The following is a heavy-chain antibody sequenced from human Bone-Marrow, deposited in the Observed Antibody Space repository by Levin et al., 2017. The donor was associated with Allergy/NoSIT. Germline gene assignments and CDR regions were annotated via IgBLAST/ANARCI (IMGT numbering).Heavy chain of an antibody. Sequence: SCAASGFTFSNYWMSWVRQAPGKGLEWVANIKQDGSEIYYVDSVKGRFTISRDNAKNSLYLQMNSLRAEDTAVYYCARDKEVGATHFPHWGQGTLVTVSS. CDR2: IKQDGSEI. CDR3: ARDKEVGATHFPH. CDR1: GFTFSNYW. V-gene: IGHV3-7*01. D-gene: IGHD1-26*01. J-gene: IGHJ1*01.